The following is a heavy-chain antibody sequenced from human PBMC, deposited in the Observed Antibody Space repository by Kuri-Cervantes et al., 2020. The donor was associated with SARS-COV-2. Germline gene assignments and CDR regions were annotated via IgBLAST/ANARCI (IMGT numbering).Heavy chain of an antibody. J-gene: IGHJ4*02. V-gene: IGHV4-59*01. CDR1: GGSTSSYY. Sequence: SCTVSGGSTSSYYWSWIRQPTGKGLEWIGYFYYSGITNYNPSLKNRVTMSVDTSKNQFSLNLSSVTAADTAVYYCARDNILFSGSGFDYWGQGTLVTVSS. D-gene: IGHD1-26*01. CDR2: FYYSGIT. CDR3: ARDNILFSGSGFDY.